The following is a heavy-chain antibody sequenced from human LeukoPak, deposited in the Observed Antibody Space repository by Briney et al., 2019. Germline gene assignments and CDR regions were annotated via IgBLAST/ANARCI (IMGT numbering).Heavy chain of an antibody. V-gene: IGHV3-23*01. Sequence: GGSLRLSCTGSGFTFSNYFMSWVRPAPGKRLEWVSGISDSGDDTDYADSVKGRFTISRDNSKNTLFLQMNILRVEDTAVYYCASNKLPDYWGQGTLVTVSS. D-gene: IGHD2-15*01. CDR3: ASNKLPDY. CDR1: GFTFSNYF. J-gene: IGHJ4*02. CDR2: ISDSGDDT.